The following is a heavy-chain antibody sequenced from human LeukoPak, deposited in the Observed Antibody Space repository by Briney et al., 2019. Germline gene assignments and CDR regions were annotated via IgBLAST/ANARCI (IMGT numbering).Heavy chain of an antibody. J-gene: IGHJ5*02. V-gene: IGHV3-30*04. CDR1: GFTFSSYA. Sequence: PGGSLRLSCAASGFTFSSYAMHWVRQAPGKGLEWVAVISYDGSNKYYADSVKGRFTISRDNSKNTLYLQMNSLRAEDTAVYYCXXXXXXXXYGAKNNNWFDPWGQGTLVTVSS. D-gene: IGHD1/OR15-1a*01. CDR2: ISYDGSNK. CDR3: XXXXXXXXYGAKNNNWFDP.